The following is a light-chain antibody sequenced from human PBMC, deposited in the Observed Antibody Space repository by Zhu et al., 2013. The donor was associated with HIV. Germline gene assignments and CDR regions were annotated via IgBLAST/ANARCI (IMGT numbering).Light chain of an antibody. CDR2: DNN. CDR1: NSNIGTNY. CDR3: GTWDSSLSALYV. Sequence: QSVLTQPPSVSAAPGQKVTISCSGTNSNIGTNYVSWYQHLPGTAPKLLIYDNNKRPSGIPDRFSGSKSGTSATLGITGLQTGDEADYYCGTWDSSLSALYVFGTGTKVTVL. J-gene: IGLJ1*01. V-gene: IGLV1-51*01.